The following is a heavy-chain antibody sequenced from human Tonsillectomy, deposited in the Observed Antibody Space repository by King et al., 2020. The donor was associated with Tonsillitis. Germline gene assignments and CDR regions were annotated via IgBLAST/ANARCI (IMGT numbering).Heavy chain of an antibody. V-gene: IGHV3-33*01. CDR1: GFIFSSYG. CDR3: ARESVAGPNFLNYFDY. CDR2: TWYDGSIK. Sequence: VQLVESGGGVVQPGRSLRLSCAASGFIFSSYGMHWVRQAPGKGLEWVAVTWYDGSIKDYADSVKGRFTISRDNSKNTLYLQMNSLRAEDTAVYYCARESVAGPNFLNYFDYWGQGTLVTVSS. J-gene: IGHJ4*02. D-gene: IGHD6-19*01.